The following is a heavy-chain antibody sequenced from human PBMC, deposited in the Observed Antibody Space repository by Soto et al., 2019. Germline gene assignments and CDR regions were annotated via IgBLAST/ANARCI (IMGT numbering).Heavy chain of an antibody. J-gene: IGHJ4*02. Sequence: SVKVSCKASGGTISSYAISWVRQAPGQGLEWMGGIIPIFGTANYAQKFQGRVTITADESTSTAYMELSSLRSEDTAVYYCAAYYDSSGYYYFLRYYFDYWGQGTLVTVS. CDR2: IIPIFGTA. D-gene: IGHD3-22*01. V-gene: IGHV1-69*13. CDR1: GGTISSYA. CDR3: AAYYDSSGYYYFLRYYFDY.